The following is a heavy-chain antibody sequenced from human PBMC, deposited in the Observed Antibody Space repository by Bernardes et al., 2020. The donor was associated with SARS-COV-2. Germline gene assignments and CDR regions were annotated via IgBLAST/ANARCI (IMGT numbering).Heavy chain of an antibody. V-gene: IGHV4-31*01. CDR2: IYYSGST. D-gene: IGHD2-15*01. Sequence: SETLSLTCTVSGGSISSGGYYWSWIRQHPGKGLEWIGYIYYSGSTNYNPSLKSPVTISVDTSKNQFSLKLSSVTAADSAVYYCARGGYCSGGSCPFDYWGQGTLVTVSS. J-gene: IGHJ4*02. CDR3: ARGGYCSGGSCPFDY. CDR1: GGSISSGGYY.